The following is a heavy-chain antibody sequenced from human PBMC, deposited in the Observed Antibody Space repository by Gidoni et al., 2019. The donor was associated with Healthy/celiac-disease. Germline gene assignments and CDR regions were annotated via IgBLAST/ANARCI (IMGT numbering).Heavy chain of an antibody. D-gene: IGHD6-13*01. J-gene: IGHJ4*02. CDR2: IYSGGST. CDR3: ARDSGSSWYGD. V-gene: IGHV3-53*01. Sequence: EVKLVESGGGLIQPGGSLRLSCAASGFTVSSNYMSWVRQAPGKGLDWVSVIYSGGSTYYADSVKGRFTISRDNSKNTLYLQMNSLRAEDTAVYYCARDSGSSWYGDWGQGTLVTVSS. CDR1: GFTVSSNY.